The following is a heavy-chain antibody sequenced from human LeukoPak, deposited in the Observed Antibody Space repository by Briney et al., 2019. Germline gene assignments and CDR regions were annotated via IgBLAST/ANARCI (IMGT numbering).Heavy chain of an antibody. CDR3: ARAQGFGVVRYFDL. CDR2: INHSGGT. V-gene: IGHV4-34*01. Sequence: SETLSLTCAVYGGSFSGYYWSWIRQPPGKGLEWIGEINHSGGTNYNPSLKSRVTISVDTSKNQFSLKLSSVTAADTAVYYCARAQGFGVVRYFDLWGRGTLVTVSS. J-gene: IGHJ2*01. D-gene: IGHD3-3*01. CDR1: GGSFSGYY.